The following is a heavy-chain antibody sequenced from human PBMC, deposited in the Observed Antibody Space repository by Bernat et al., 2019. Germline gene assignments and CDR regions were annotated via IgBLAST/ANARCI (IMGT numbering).Heavy chain of an antibody. CDR1: GFTFSSYA. CDR2: ISYDGSNK. D-gene: IGHD6-13*01. V-gene: IGHV3-30-3*01. Sequence: QVQLVESGGGVVQPGRSLRLSCAASGFTFSSYAMHWVRQAPGKGLEWVAVISYDGSNKYYADSVKGRFTISRDNSKNTLYLQMNSLRAEDTAVYYCARDPGGGGGQQLVPGYYLVYWGQGTLVTVSS. CDR3: ARDPGGGGGQQLVPGYYLVY. J-gene: IGHJ4*02.